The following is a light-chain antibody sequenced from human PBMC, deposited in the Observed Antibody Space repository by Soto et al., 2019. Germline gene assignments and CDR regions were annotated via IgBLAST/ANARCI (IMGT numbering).Light chain of an antibody. Sequence: QSVLTQPPSASGTPGQRVTISCSGSSSNIGRNAVTWYQQLPGTAPKVFAYSDNQRPSAVPDRFSGYKSGTSASLAISGLQSEDEADYYCATWDDSFNGWVFGGGTKLTVL. CDR3: ATWDDSFNGWV. V-gene: IGLV1-44*01. J-gene: IGLJ3*02. CDR2: SDN. CDR1: SSNIGRNA.